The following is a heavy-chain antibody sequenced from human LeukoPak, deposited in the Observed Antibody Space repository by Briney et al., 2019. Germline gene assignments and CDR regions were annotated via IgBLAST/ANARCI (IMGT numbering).Heavy chain of an antibody. CDR3: AKDIGSYYDY. J-gene: IGHJ4*02. V-gene: IGHV3-30*02. D-gene: IGHD3-10*01. Sequence: GGSLRLSCAASGFTFSSYGMHWVRQAPGKGLEWVTFIQYDGSKKYYADSVKGRFTISRDNPKNTLYLEMNSLRAEDTAVYYCAKDIGSYYDYWGQGILVTVSS. CDR2: IQYDGSKK. CDR1: GFTFSSYG.